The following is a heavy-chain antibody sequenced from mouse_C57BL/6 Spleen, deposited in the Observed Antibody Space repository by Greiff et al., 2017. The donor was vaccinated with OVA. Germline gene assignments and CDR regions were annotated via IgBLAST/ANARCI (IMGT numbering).Heavy chain of an antibody. CDR1: GYTFTNYW. J-gene: IGHJ4*01. D-gene: IGHD6-1*01. CDR2: IYPGGGYT. CDR3: ARTASYAMDY. Sequence: QVQLQQSGAELVRPGTSVKMSCKASGYTFTNYWIGWAKQRPGHGLEWIGDIYPGGGYTNYNEKFKGKATLTADKSSSTAYMQSSSLTSEDSAIYYCARTASYAMDYWGQGTSVTVSS. V-gene: IGHV1-63*01.